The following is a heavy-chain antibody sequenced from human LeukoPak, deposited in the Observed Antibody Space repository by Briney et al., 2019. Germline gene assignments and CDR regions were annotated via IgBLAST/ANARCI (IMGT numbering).Heavy chain of an antibody. Sequence: GGSLRLSCAASGFTFNTYTMNWVRQAPGKGLEWVSYISGSSGIIDYADSVRGRFTISRDNAKNSLYLQMNSLRAEDTAVYYCAREFRGSSWLTYFDYWGQGTLVTVSS. J-gene: IGHJ4*02. CDR2: ISGSSGII. D-gene: IGHD6-13*01. CDR3: AREFRGSSWLTYFDY. V-gene: IGHV3-48*01. CDR1: GFTFNTYT.